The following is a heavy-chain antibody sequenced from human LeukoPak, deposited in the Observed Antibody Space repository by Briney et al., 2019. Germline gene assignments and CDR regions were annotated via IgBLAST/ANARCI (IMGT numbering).Heavy chain of an antibody. Sequence: SETLSLTCAVYGGSFSGYYWSWIRQHPGKGLEWIGCIYYSGSTYYNPSLKSRVTVSVDTPKNQFSLKLSSVTAADTAVYYCARERWSTVVTPHFDYWGQGTLVAVSS. CDR1: GGSFSGYY. CDR3: ARERWSTVVTPHFDY. V-gene: IGHV4-31*11. D-gene: IGHD4-23*01. J-gene: IGHJ4*02. CDR2: IYYSGST.